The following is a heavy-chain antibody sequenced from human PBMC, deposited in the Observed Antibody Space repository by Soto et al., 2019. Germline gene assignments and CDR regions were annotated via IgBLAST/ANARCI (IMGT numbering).Heavy chain of an antibody. CDR2: IYYSGST. CDR3: ARKSGSKPYYYYYGMDV. Sequence: SSETLSLTCTVSGGSISSSSYYWGWIRQPPGKGLEWIGSIYYSGSTYYNPSLKSRVTISVDTSKNQFSLKLSSVTAADTAVYYCARKSGSKPYYYYYGMDVWGQGTTVTVS. D-gene: IGHD1-26*01. J-gene: IGHJ6*02. CDR1: GGSISSSSYY. V-gene: IGHV4-39*01.